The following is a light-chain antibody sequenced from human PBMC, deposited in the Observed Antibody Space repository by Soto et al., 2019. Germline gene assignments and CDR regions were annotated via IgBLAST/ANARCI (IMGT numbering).Light chain of an antibody. CDR1: EDVNGW. CDR3: QHYNSYPFT. J-gene: IGKJ3*01. V-gene: IGKV1-5*01. Sequence: DIQMTQAPSTLSASVRDRVTITCRASEDVNGWLAWYQQKPGTAPKLLIYDVSTLESGVPSRFSGSGSGTEFTLTINSLQPDDFATFYCQHYNSYPFTFGPGTKVDIK. CDR2: DVS.